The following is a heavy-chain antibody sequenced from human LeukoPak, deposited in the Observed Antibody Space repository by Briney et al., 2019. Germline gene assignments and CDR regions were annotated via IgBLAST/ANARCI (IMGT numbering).Heavy chain of an antibody. CDR1: GGSISSSSYY. Sequence: SETLSLTCTVSGGSISSSSYYWGWIRQPPGKGLEWIGSIYYSGSTYYNPSLKSRVTISVDTSKNQFSLKLSSVTAADTAVYYCARAYSSGWYLPLNNFDYWGQGALVTVS. J-gene: IGHJ4*02. CDR3: ARAYSSGWYLPLNNFDY. V-gene: IGHV4-39*01. D-gene: IGHD6-19*01. CDR2: IYYSGST.